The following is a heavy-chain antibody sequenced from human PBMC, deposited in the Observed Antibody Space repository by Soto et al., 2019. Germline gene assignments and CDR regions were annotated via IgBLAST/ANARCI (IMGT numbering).Heavy chain of an antibody. CDR2: IIPIFGTA. CDR1: GGTFSSYA. Sequence: SVKVSCKASGGTFSSYAISWVRQAPGQGLEWMGGIIPIFGTANYAQKFQGRVTITADESTSTAYMELSSLRSEDTAVYYCAGEGVPAAIGYYYYGMDVWGQGTTVTVSS. D-gene: IGHD2-2*02. J-gene: IGHJ6*02. V-gene: IGHV1-69*13. CDR3: AGEGVPAAIGYYYYGMDV.